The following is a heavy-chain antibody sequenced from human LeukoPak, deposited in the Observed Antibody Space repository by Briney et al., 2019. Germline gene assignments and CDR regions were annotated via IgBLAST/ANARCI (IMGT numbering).Heavy chain of an antibody. J-gene: IGHJ4*02. V-gene: IGHV3-30-3*01. CDR3: ASFRWLGTPDFDY. D-gene: IGHD5-24*01. Sequence: GGSLRLSCAASGFTFSSYAMHWVRQAPGKGLEWVAVISYDGSNKYYADSVKGRFTISRDNSKNTLYLQMNSLRAEDTAVHYCASFRWLGTPDFDYWGQGTLVTVSS. CDR1: GFTFSSYA. CDR2: ISYDGSNK.